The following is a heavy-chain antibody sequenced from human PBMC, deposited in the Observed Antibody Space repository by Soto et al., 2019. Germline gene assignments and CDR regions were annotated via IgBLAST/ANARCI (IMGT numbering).Heavy chain of an antibody. CDR2: IYYSGST. Sequence: LSLTCTVSGGSISSGGYYWSWIRQHPGKGLEWIGYIYYSGSTYYNPSLKSRVTISVDTSKNQFSLKLSSVTAADTAVYYCARPRSGGYSYGYYGMDVWGQGTTVTVSS. CDR1: GGSISSGGYY. V-gene: IGHV4-31*03. D-gene: IGHD5-18*01. CDR3: ARPRSGGYSYGYYGMDV. J-gene: IGHJ6*02.